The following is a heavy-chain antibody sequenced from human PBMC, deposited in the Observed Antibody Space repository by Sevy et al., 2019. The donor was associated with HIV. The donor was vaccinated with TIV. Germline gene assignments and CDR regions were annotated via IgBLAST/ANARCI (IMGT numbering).Heavy chain of an antibody. V-gene: IGHV1-24*01. Sequence: ASVKVSCKVSGYTLTELSMHWVRQAPGKGLEWMGGFDPEDGETIYAQKFQGRGNMTEDTSTDPAYMELSSLRSEDTAVYYCATGKPTPRTTYYYYYGMDVWGQGTTVTVSS. CDR2: FDPEDGET. CDR1: GYTLTELS. D-gene: IGHD1-7*01. CDR3: ATGKPTPRTTYYYYYGMDV. J-gene: IGHJ6*02.